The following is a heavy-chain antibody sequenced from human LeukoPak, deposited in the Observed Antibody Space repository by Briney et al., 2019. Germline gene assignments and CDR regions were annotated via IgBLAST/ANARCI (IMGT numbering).Heavy chain of an antibody. CDR2: ISGYNGNT. Sequence: ASVKVSCKASGYTFTSYGISWVRQAPGQGLEWMGWISGYNGNTNYPQKLQGRVTMTTDTTTTTAYMELRNLRSDDTAVYYCARDHTGGLYYFDTSGYYPGYWGQGTLVTVSS. D-gene: IGHD3-22*01. J-gene: IGHJ4*02. CDR3: ARDHTGGLYYFDTSGYYPGY. V-gene: IGHV1-18*01. CDR1: GYTFTSYG.